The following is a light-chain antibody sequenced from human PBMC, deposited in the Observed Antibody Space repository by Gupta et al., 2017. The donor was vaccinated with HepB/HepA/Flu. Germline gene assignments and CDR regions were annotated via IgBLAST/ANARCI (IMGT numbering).Light chain of an antibody. CDR1: QSVSSN. Sequence: IVMTQSPATLSVSPGERATLSCTASQSVSSNIALYRQKPGQAPRLLIYGASTRATGIPARFSGSGSGTGFTLTIRSLKSEDLAVEVCQRYQTWPMYTFGQGTKLEIK. V-gene: IGKV3-15*01. CDR3: QRYQTWPMYT. J-gene: IGKJ2*01. CDR2: GAS.